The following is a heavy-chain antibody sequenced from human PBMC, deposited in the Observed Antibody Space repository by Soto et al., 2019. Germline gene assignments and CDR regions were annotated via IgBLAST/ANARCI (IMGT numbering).Heavy chain of an antibody. CDR1: GFTFSSYG. J-gene: IGHJ4*02. D-gene: IGHD6-19*01. CDR3: AKALSSGWYD. V-gene: IGHV3-30*18. Sequence: QVQLVESGGGVVQPGRSLRLSCAASGFTFSSYGMHWVRQAPGKGLEWVAVISYDGSNKYYADSVKGRFTISRDNSKNTLYLQMNSLRAEDTAVYYCAKALSSGWYDWGQGTLVTVSS. CDR2: ISYDGSNK.